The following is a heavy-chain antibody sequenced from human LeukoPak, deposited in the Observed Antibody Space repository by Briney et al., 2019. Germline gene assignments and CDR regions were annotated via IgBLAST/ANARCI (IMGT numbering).Heavy chain of an antibody. V-gene: IGHV1-2*02. D-gene: IGHD3-9*01. J-gene: IGHJ3*02. CDR3: ATYFGRNVHSFHI. CDR1: GYTFTGHY. Sequence: ASVKVSCKASGYTFTGHYMHWVRQAPGQGLEWMGWINPNSGGTNYAQKFQGRVTMTRDTSISTAYMDLSRLTSDDTAVYYCATYFGRNVHSFHIWGQGTMVTISS. CDR2: INPNSGGT.